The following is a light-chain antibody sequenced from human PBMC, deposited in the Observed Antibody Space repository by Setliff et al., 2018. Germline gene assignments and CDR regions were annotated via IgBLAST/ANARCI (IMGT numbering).Light chain of an antibody. CDR3: SSYTRDTTLV. CDR1: SSDIGAYNF. CDR2: GVS. V-gene: IGLV2-14*03. J-gene: IGLJ1*01. Sequence: QSVLTQPASVSGPHGQSITISCTGTSSDIGAYNFVFWYQQHTGKAPRLIIHGVSERPSGISDRFSASKSGNTASLIISGLQTEDEADYYCSSYTRDTTLVFGTGTKVTVL.